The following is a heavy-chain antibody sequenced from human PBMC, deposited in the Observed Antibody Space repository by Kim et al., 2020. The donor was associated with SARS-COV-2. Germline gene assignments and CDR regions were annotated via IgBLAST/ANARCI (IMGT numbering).Heavy chain of an antibody. V-gene: IGHV4-34*01. CDR3: AVEHYYGSGSYYNSPTTYFDY. J-gene: IGHJ4*02. Sequence: SETLSLTCAVYGGSFSGYYWSWIRQPPGKGLEWIGEINHSGSTNYNPSLKSRVTISVDTSKNQFSLKLSSVTAADTAVYYCAVEHYYGSGSYYNSPTTYFDYWGQGTLVTVSS. CDR2: INHSGST. CDR1: GGSFSGYY. D-gene: IGHD3-10*01.